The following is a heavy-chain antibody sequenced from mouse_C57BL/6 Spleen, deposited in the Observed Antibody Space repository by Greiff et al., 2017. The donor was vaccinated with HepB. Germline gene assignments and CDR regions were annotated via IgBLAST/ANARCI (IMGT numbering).Heavy chain of an antibody. J-gene: IGHJ1*03. D-gene: IGHD1-1*01. Sequence: EVKLMESGGGLVKPGGSLKLSCAASGFTFSDYGMHWVRQAPEKGLEWVAYISSGSSTIYYADTVKGRFTISRDNAKNTLFLQMTSLRSEDTAMYYCARTYYGSSLYWYFDVWGTGTTVTVSS. CDR2: ISSGSSTI. V-gene: IGHV5-17*01. CDR1: GFTFSDYG. CDR3: ARTYYGSSLYWYFDV.